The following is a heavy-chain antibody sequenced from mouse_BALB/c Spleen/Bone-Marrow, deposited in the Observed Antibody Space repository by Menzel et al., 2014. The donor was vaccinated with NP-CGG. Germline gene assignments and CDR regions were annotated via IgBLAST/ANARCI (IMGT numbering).Heavy chain of an antibody. CDR2: ISSGGRST. CDR1: GFAFSSYE. Sequence: EVKLVESGGGLVKPGGSLKLSCAASGFAFSSYEVSWVRQTPEKRLEWVAYISSGGRSTYYPDTVKGRFTVSRDNAKNTLYLQMSSLKSEDTAMYYCARRGYGYDKRGFYYAMDYWGQGTSVTVSS. D-gene: IGHD2-2*01. CDR3: ARRGYGYDKRGFYYAMDY. V-gene: IGHV5-12-1*01. J-gene: IGHJ4*01.